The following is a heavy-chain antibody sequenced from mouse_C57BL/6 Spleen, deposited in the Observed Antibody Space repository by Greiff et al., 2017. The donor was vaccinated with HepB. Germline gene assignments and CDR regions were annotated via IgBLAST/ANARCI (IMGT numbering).Heavy chain of an antibody. CDR2: IDPNSGGT. J-gene: IGHJ1*03. D-gene: IGHD2-3*01. V-gene: IGHV1-72*01. CDR1: GYTFTSYW. CDR3: ATSYDGYLHWYFDV. Sequence: KQSCKASGYTFTSYWMHWVKQRPGRGLEWIGRIDPNSGGTKYNEKFKSKATLTVDKPSSTAYMQLSSLTSEDSAVYYCATSYDGYLHWYFDVWGTGTTVTVSS.